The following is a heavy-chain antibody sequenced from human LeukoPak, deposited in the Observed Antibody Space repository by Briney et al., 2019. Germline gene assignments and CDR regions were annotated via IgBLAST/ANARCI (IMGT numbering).Heavy chain of an antibody. V-gene: IGHV3-48*01. CDR2: ISSSSSTI. D-gene: IGHD5-18*01. CDR1: GFTFSSYS. Sequence: GGSLRLSCAASGFTFSSYSMNWVRQAPVKELEWVSYISSSSSTIYYADSVKGRFTISRDNAKNSLYLQMNSLRAEDTAVYYCASTLMVNLDYWGQGTLVTVSS. J-gene: IGHJ4*02. CDR3: ASTLMVNLDY.